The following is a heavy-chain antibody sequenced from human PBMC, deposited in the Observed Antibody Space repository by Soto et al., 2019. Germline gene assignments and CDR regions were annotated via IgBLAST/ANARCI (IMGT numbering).Heavy chain of an antibody. D-gene: IGHD5-18*01. V-gene: IGHV3-74*01. CDR2: INSDGSRT. Sequence: EVQLVESGGGLAQPGGSLRLSCVASGFTFNNNWMYWVHQAPGKGLVWVSRINSDGSRTNYADSVKGRFTISRDNAKNTLYLQMNSLRAEDTAVYYCARVAYSYGCDIWGQGTMVTVSS. J-gene: IGHJ3*02. CDR3: ARVAYSYGCDI. CDR1: GFTFNNNW.